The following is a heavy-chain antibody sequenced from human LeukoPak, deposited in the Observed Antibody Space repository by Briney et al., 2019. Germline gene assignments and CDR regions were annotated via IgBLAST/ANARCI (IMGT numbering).Heavy chain of an antibody. CDR1: GFTFSSYA. J-gene: IGHJ5*02. Sequence: GGSLRLSCAASGFTFSSYAMSWVRQAPGKGLEWVSAISGSGGSTYYADSAKGRFTISRDNSKNTLYLQMNSLRAEDTAVYYCAKDTVAAAGHNWFDPWGQGTLVTVSS. D-gene: IGHD6-13*01. CDR2: ISGSGGST. CDR3: AKDTVAAAGHNWFDP. V-gene: IGHV3-23*01.